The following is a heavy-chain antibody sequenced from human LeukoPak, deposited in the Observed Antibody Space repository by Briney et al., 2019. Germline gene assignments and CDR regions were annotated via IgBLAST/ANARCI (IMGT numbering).Heavy chain of an antibody. CDR3: ARNASSGFFND. CDR1: GFFIANNNY. V-gene: IGHV4-38-2*02. Sequence: SETPSLTCTVSGFFIANNNYWGWIRQSPGKGLEWMGSIHHSGSRFETGSTHYNPSFRGRISVSADPSKNHFSLTLRSVTAADTGVYFCARNASSGFFNDWSQGTLVTVSS. J-gene: IGHJ1*01. CDR2: IHHSGSRFETGST. D-gene: IGHD6-19*01.